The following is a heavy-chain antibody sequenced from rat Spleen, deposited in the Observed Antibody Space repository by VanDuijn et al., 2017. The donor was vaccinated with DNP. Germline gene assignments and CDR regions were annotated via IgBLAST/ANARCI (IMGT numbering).Heavy chain of an antibody. J-gene: IGHJ2*01. Sequence: VQLKESGPDLVQPSQTLSLTCTVSGFSLTNYHVHWVRQPPGKGLEWVASINTSSRNTYYRDSVKGRFTVSRDNAKSTLHLQMDSLRSEDTATYYCARHGEIRGSFDYWGHGVMVTVSS. CDR1: GFSLTNYH. V-gene: IGHV5-25*01. CDR2: INTSSRNT. CDR3: ARHGEIRGSFDY. D-gene: IGHD4-4*01.